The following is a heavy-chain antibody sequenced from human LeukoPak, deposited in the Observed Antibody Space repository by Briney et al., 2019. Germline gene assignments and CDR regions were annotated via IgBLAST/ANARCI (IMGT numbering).Heavy chain of an antibody. V-gene: IGHV3-15*05. CDR1: AFIFSGHW. CDR2: IKSNTNGGTT. Sequence: GGSLRLSCEGSAFIFSGHWMNWVRQAPGKGLEWVGLIKSNTNGGTTAYAAPVKGRFTISRDDSKNTLYLQMDSLKTEDTGVYYCTTEYWGSNYWGQGTLVTVSS. D-gene: IGHD7-27*01. J-gene: IGHJ4*02. CDR3: TTEYWGSNY.